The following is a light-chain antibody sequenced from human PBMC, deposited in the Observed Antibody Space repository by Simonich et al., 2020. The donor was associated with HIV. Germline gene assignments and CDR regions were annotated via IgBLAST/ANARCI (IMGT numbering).Light chain of an antibody. Sequence: NFVLTQPHSVSESPGKTVTISCTRSGGSIASNYVQWYQQRPGSAPTTVIYENNHRPSGVPARFSGSFDSSSNSASLTISGLKTEDEADYYCQSYDSSIPVVFGGGTKLTVL. CDR1: GGSIASNY. V-gene: IGLV6-57*03. J-gene: IGLJ2*01. CDR3: QSYDSSIPVV. CDR2: ENN.